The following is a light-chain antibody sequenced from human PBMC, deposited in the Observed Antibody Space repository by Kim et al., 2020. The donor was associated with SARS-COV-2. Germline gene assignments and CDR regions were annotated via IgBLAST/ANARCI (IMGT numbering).Light chain of an antibody. CDR3: QSYDSSSVV. J-gene: IGLJ2*01. CDR2: ADN. Sequence: GKTETISCTRSRGRIDSNYVQWYQQRPSRAPPTVIYADNQRPSGVPDRFSGSIDSSSNSASLTISGLKTEDEADYYCQSYDSSSVVFGGGTQLTVL. CDR1: RGRIDSNY. V-gene: IGLV6-57*03.